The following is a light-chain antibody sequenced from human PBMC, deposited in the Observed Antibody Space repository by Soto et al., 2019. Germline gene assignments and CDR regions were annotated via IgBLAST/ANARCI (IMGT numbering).Light chain of an antibody. CDR3: LLFYRDAWV. CDR1: TEAVTSGYY. CDR2: STS. V-gene: IGLV7-43*01. J-gene: IGLJ3*02. Sequence: QAVVPQEPSLTVSPGGTVTLTCASSTEAVTSGYYANWFQQKPGQAPRALISSTSKKHSWTPARFSGSLLGGKAALTLSGVQPEDEAEYYCLLFYRDAWVFGGGTKVTVL.